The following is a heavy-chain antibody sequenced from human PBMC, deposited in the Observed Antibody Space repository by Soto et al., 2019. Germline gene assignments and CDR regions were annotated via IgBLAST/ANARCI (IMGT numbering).Heavy chain of an antibody. V-gene: IGHV3-23*01. CDR3: AKATLSGYEKPYYSDY. CDR1: GFTFSSYA. J-gene: IGHJ4*02. CDR2: ISGSGGST. Sequence: EVQLLESGGGLVQPGGSLRLSCAASGFTFSSYAMSWVRQAPGKGLEWVSGISGSGGSTYYADSVKGRFTTSRDNSKNTLYLQMNSLRAEDTAVYYCAKATLSGYEKPYYSDYWGQGTLVTVSS. D-gene: IGHD5-12*01.